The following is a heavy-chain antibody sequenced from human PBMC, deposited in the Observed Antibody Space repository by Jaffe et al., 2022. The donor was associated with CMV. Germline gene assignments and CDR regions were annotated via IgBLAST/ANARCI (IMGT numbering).Heavy chain of an antibody. CDR1: GFTFSNAW. Sequence: EVQLVESGGGLVKPGGSLRLSCAASGFTFSNAWMSWVRQAPGKGLEWVGRIKSKTDGGTTDYAAPVKGRFTISRDDSKNTLYLQMNSLKTEDTAVYYCTARGGIEWLRKSWYYMDVWGKGTTVTVSS. J-gene: IGHJ6*03. D-gene: IGHD5-12*01. CDR2: IKSKTDGGTT. CDR3: TARGGIEWLRKSWYYMDV. V-gene: IGHV3-15*01.